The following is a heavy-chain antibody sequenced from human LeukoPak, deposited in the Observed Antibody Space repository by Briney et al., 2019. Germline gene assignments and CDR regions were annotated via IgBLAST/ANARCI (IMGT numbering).Heavy chain of an antibody. CDR1: GFTFSSYA. J-gene: IGHJ4*02. V-gene: IGHV3-30*04. D-gene: IGHD6-19*01. CDR2: ISYDGSNK. Sequence: GGSLRLSCAASGFTFSSYAMHWVRQAPGKGLEWVAVISYDGSNKYYADSVKGRFTISRDNSKNTLYLQMNSLRAEDTAVYYCAREPPPTGYSSGWPIDYWGQGTLVTVSS. CDR3: AREPPPTGYSSGWPIDY.